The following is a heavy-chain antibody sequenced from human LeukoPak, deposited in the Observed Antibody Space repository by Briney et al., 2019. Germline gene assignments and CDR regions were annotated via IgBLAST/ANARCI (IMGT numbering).Heavy chain of an antibody. V-gene: IGHV4-39*01. CDR3: ARGGNSDSSGSRAEYFRH. CDR2: IYYSGRT. J-gene: IGHJ1*01. D-gene: IGHD3-22*01. Sequence: SETLSLTCTVSGGSISSSTYYWGWIRQPPGKGREWIGSIYYSGRTYYNPSLKSRVTISVDTSKNQFSLKLSSVTAADTAVYYCARGGNSDSSGSRAEYFRHWGQGTRVTVSS. CDR1: GGSISSSTYY.